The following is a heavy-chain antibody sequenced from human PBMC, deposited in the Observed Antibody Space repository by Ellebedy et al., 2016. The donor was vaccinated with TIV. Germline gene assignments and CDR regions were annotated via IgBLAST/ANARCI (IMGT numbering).Heavy chain of an antibody. CDR2: VYYSGSP. V-gene: IGHV4-39*01. D-gene: IGHD3-9*01. J-gene: IGHJ4*02. CDR1: GGSVSSTRYY. CDR3: ARIDSWQPIDD. Sequence: MPSETLSLTCSVSGGSVSSTRYYWAWIRQPPGKGLEYIGSVYYSGSPYYNPSFKSRVTLPADTSKNQFSLNLRTVTAADTAVYYCARIDSWQPIDDWGQGILATVSS.